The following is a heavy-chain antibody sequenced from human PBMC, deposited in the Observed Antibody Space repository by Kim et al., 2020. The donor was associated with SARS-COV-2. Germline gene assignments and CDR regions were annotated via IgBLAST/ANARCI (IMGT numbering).Heavy chain of an antibody. D-gene: IGHD6-13*01. Sequence: GGSLRLSCAASGFTFSSYAMHWVRQAPGKGLEWVAVISYDGSNKYYADSVKGRFTISRDNSKNTLYLQMNSLRAEDTAVYYCASPLPRQEQQLVLWGQGTLVTVSS. CDR2: ISYDGSNK. J-gene: IGHJ4*02. CDR3: ASPLPRQEQQLVL. CDR1: GFTFSSYA. V-gene: IGHV3-30*04.